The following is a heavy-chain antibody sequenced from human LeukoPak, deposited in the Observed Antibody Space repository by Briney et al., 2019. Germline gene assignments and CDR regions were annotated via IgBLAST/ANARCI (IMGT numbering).Heavy chain of an antibody. J-gene: IGHJ3*02. CDR2: MKLNSGNT. CDR3: ARPQLYDYVWGSYRSSFAFDI. D-gene: IGHD3-16*02. CDR1: GYTFTSYD. V-gene: IGHV1-8*01. Sequence: ASVKVSCKASGYTFTSYDISWVRQAPGQGLEWMGWMKLNSGNTGYAQKFQGRVTTTRNTSISTAYMELSSLRSEDTAVYYCARPQLYDYVWGSYRSSFAFDIWGQGTMVTVSS.